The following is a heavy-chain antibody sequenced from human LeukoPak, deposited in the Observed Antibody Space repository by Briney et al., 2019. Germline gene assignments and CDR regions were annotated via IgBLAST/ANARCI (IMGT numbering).Heavy chain of an antibody. V-gene: IGHV4-34*01. CDR2: INHSGST. CDR1: GESLSGYY. J-gene: IGHJ4*01. Sequence: SETLTLLCAVYGESLSGYYWSWIRQPPGKGLEWIGEINHSGSTNYNPSLKSRVTISVDTSKNQFSLKLSSVTAADTAVYYCERDVPFDKWGHGTLVTVSS. CDR3: ERDVPFDK.